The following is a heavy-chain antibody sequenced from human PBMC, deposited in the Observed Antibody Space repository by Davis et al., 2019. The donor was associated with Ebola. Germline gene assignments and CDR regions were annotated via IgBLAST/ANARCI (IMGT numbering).Heavy chain of an antibody. CDR1: GGSINNYY. D-gene: IGHD1-14*01. Sequence: PGGSLRLSCTVSGGSINNYYWNWIRQSPGQGLEWIGYVSFMGNTDYNPSLKSRVTISLDTPKNQFSLKLRYVTAADTAVYFCARGEVPDAMFDYWGRGTRVTVSS. J-gene: IGHJ4*02. CDR3: ARGEVPDAMFDY. V-gene: IGHV4-59*01. CDR2: VSFMGNT.